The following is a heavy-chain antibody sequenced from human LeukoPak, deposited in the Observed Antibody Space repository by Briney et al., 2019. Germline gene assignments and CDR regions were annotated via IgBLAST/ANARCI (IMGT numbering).Heavy chain of an antibody. Sequence: PSETLSLTCTVSGGSISSSSYYWGWIRQPPGKGLEWIGSIYYSGSTYYNPSLKSRVTISVDTSKNQFSLKLSSVTAADTAVYYCARLLWFGESIDWGQGTLVTVSS. CDR2: IYYSGST. CDR3: ARLLWFGESID. V-gene: IGHV4-39*07. D-gene: IGHD3-10*01. J-gene: IGHJ4*02. CDR1: GGSISSSSYY.